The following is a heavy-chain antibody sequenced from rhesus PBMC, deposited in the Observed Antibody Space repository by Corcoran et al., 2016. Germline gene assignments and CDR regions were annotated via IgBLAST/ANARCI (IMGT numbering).Heavy chain of an antibody. D-gene: IGHD6-31*01. V-gene: IGHV3-136*01. CDR3: TRASIAAAGTFDY. CDR2: ISYTCKTI. CDR1: GFTFSSYD. Sequence: EVQLVESGGGLVQPGGSLRLSCAASGFTFSSYDMSWVRQAPGKGLEWVSYISYTCKTIYYADSVKGRFTISRDNAKNSLSLQMSSLRAEDTAVYYCTRASIAAAGTFDYWGPGVLVTVSS. J-gene: IGHJ4*01.